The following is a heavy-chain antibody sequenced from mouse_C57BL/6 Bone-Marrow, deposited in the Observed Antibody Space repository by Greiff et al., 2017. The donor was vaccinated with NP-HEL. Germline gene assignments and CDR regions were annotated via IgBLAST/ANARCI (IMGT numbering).Heavy chain of an antibody. CDR2: IWSGGST. Sequence: QVHVKQSGPGLVQPSQSLSITCTVSGFSLTSYGVHWVRQSPGKGLEWLGVIWSGGSTDYNAAFISRLSISKDNSKSQVFFKMNSLQADDTAIYYCARNWGLPPYYAMDYWGQGTSVTVSS. CDR3: ARNWGLPPYYAMDY. D-gene: IGHD2-2*01. J-gene: IGHJ4*01. CDR1: GFSLTSYG. V-gene: IGHV2-2*01.